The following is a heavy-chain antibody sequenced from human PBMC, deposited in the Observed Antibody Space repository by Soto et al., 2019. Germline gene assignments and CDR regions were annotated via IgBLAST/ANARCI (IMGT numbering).Heavy chain of an antibody. Sequence: GGSMRLSCAASGFTFRNYAMIWVRQAPGKGLEWVSSTSGSGDDTCYADSVKGRFTISRDISKSTLHLQLNTLRVEDTAVYYCVKSDCSTIGCKPLHYWGQGTPVTVSS. CDR1: GFTFRNYA. J-gene: IGHJ4*02. CDR2: TSGSGDDT. CDR3: VKSDCSTIGCKPLHY. V-gene: IGHV3-23*01. D-gene: IGHD2-21*02.